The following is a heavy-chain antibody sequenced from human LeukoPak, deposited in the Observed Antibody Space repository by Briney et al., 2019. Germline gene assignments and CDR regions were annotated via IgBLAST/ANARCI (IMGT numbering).Heavy chain of an antibody. CDR3: ARGKRGQQSFDY. CDR2: INPDSGGT. Sequence: ASVKVSCKASGYTFTGYHIHWVRQAPGQGLEWMGRINPDSGGTNYAQKFQGRVTMTRDTSISTAYMELSRLRSDDTAVYYCARGKRGQQSFDYWGQGTLVTVSS. J-gene: IGHJ4*02. V-gene: IGHV1-2*06. D-gene: IGHD3-16*01. CDR1: GYTFTGYH.